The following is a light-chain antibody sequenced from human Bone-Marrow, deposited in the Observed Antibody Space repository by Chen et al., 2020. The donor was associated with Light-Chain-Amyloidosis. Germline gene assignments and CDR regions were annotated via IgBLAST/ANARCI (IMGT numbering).Light chain of an antibody. CDR3: QQYGTSPLT. CDR1: QTISSNY. V-gene: IGKV3-20*01. Sequence: EIVLTQSPGTLSLSPGEGANLSCRASQTISSNYLTWYQQKFGQAPRLLIYGSSSRATGIPDRFTGSGYGPVFPLTINRLVPEDFAMYYGQQYGTSPLTFGGGTKVEIK. J-gene: IGKJ4*01. CDR2: GSS.